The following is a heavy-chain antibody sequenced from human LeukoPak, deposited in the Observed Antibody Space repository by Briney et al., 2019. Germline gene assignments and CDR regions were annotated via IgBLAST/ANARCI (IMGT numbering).Heavy chain of an antibody. CDR1: GYTFTSYY. CDR3: ARDPPIAAAGTDVDY. Sequence: GASVKVSCKASGYTFTSYYMHWVRQAPGQGLEWMGIINPSGGSTSYAQKFQGRVTMTRDTSTSTVYMELSSLRSEDTAVYYCARDPPIAAAGTDVDYWGQGTLVTVSS. D-gene: IGHD6-13*01. V-gene: IGHV1-46*01. J-gene: IGHJ4*02. CDR2: INPSGGST.